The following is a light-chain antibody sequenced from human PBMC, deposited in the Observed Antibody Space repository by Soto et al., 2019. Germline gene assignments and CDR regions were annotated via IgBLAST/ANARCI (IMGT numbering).Light chain of an antibody. CDR3: HQYGTSTWT. J-gene: IGKJ1*01. CDR2: GAS. Sequence: EIVLTQSPGTLSLSPGERATLSCRASQSVTYSFLAWYQQKPGQAPTLLIYGASSRATGIPDRFSGSGSGTDFTLTISRLEPEDFVVYYCHQYGTSTWTFGQGNKVEI. V-gene: IGKV3-20*01. CDR1: QSVTYSF.